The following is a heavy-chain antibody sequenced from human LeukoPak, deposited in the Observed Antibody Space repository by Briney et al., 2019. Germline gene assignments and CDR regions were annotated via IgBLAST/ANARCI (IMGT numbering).Heavy chain of an antibody. CDR3: ARDFSERYSLDY. V-gene: IGHV3-30-3*01. CDR2: ISYDGSIE. CDR1: GFTFRSYA. D-gene: IGHD5-24*01. J-gene: IGHJ4*02. Sequence: PGGSLRLSCAASGFTFRSYALHWVRQAPGKGLEWVTYISYDGSIEYYADSVKGRFTISRDNSKNTVYLQMNSLRAEDTAVYYCARDFSERYSLDYWGQGALVTVSS.